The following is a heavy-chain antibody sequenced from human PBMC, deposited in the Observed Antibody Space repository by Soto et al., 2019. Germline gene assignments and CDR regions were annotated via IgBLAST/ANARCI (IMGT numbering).Heavy chain of an antibody. CDR2: INHSGST. Sequence: SETLSLTCAVYGGSFSGYYWSWIRQPPGKGLEWIGEINHSGSTNYNPSLKSRVTISVDTSKNQFSLKLSSVTAADTAVYYCARGLVYEYVWGSYRYNWFDPWGQGTLVTVAS. CDR1: GGSFSGYY. V-gene: IGHV4-34*01. CDR3: ARGLVYEYVWGSYRYNWFDP. D-gene: IGHD3-16*02. J-gene: IGHJ5*02.